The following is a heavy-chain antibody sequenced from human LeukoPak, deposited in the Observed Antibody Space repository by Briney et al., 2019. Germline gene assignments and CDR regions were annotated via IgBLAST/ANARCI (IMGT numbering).Heavy chain of an antibody. CDR3: GKDGRRSSPC. CDR1: GFPFSKYV. V-gene: IGHV3-23*01. J-gene: IGHJ4*02. CDR2: INGCGGST. Sequence: GGSLRLSCAVSGFPFSKYVMRCVRQPPGKAPEWVSGINGCGGSTLYADSVKGRLTISRDNSKNTLYLQMNSLRVEDTAVYYCGKDGRRSSPCWGQGTLVTVSS. D-gene: IGHD2-15*01.